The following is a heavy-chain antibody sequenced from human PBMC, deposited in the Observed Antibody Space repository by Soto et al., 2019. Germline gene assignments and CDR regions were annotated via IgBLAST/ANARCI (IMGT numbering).Heavy chain of an antibody. CDR1: GGTMSSHY. CDR3: ARGGWSMDV. J-gene: IGHJ6*02. V-gene: IGHV4-59*11. D-gene: IGHD2-15*01. CDR2: IYYSGNP. Sequence: SETLSLTCTVSGGTMSSHYWSWIRQPPGKGLEWIGYIYYSGNPNYNASLKSRLTISVDTSKSQFSLELTSVTTADTAVYYCARGGWSMDVWGQGTTVNVSS.